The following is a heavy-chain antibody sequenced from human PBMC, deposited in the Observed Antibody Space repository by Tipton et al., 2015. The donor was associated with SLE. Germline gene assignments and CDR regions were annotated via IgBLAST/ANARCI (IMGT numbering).Heavy chain of an antibody. CDR1: GGSISSYY. CDR2: IYTSGST. D-gene: IGHD2-2*02. J-gene: IGHJ3*02. V-gene: IGHV4-4*07. Sequence: TLSLTCTVSGGSISSYYWSWIRQPAGKGLEWIGRIYTSGSTNYNPSLKSRVTMSVDTSKNQFSLKLSSVTAADTAVYCCARALWVDKDFEVPLAIRLRAFDIWGQGRMVTVSS. CDR3: ARALWVDKDFEVPLAIRLRAFDI.